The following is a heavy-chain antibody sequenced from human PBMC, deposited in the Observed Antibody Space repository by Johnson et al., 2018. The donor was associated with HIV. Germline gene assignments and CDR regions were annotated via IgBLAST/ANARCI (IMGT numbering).Heavy chain of an antibody. Sequence: QEQLVESGGGVVQPGGSLRLSCAASGFTFSSYGMHWVRQAPGKGLEWVAFIRYDGSNKYYAASVKGRFPISRDNSKNQLYLQMNSLIAEDTAVYYCAKDTYYYDSSGYYRDAFDIWGQGTMVTVSS. CDR3: AKDTYYYDSSGYYRDAFDI. D-gene: IGHD3-22*01. CDR1: GFTFSSYG. J-gene: IGHJ3*02. CDR2: IRYDGSNK. V-gene: IGHV3-30*02.